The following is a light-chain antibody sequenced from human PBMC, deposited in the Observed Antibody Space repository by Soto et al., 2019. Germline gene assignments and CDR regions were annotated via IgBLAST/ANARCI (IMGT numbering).Light chain of an antibody. CDR1: SSDVGGYNY. V-gene: IGLV2-14*01. J-gene: IGLJ2*01. Sequence: QSALTQPASVSGSPGQSITISCTGTSSDVGGYNYVSWYQQHPGKAPKLMIYDVSNRPSGVSNRFSGSKSGNTASLTISVLQDEDEADYYCSSYTSSRPVVFGGGTKLTV. CDR3: SSYTSSRPVV. CDR2: DVS.